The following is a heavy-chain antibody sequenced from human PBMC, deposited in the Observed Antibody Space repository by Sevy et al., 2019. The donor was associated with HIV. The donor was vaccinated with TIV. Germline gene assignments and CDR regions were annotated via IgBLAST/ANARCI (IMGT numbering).Heavy chain of an antibody. J-gene: IGHJ4*02. CDR2: IRYDGSNK. CDR3: AKDPQTYYDFWSGECPYFDY. D-gene: IGHD3-3*01. V-gene: IGHV3-30*02. CDR1: GFTFSSYG. Sequence: GGSLRLSCAASGFTFSSYGMHWVRQAPGKGLEWVAFIRYDGSNKYYADSVKGRFTISRDNSKNTLYLQMNSLRAEDTAVYYCAKDPQTYYDFWSGECPYFDYWGQGTLVTVSS.